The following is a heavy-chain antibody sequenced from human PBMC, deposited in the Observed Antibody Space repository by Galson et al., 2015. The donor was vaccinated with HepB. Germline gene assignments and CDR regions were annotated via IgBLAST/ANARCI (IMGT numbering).Heavy chain of an antibody. D-gene: IGHD2-15*01. CDR2: IRSKAYGGTT. CDR1: GFTFGDYA. V-gene: IGHV3-49*03. J-gene: IGHJ3*02. Sequence: SLRLSCAASGFTFGDYAMSWFRQAPGKGLEWVGFIRSKAYGGTTEYAASVKGRFTISRDDSKSIAYLQMNSLKTEDTAVYYCTRDEGYCSGGSCYHDAFDIWGQGTMVTVSS. CDR3: TRDEGYCSGGSCYHDAFDI.